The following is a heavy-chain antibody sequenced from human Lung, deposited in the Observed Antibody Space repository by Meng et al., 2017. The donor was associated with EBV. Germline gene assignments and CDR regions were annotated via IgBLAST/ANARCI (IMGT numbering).Heavy chain of an antibody. CDR3: AREGAVSLYYWFDP. Sequence: GTGLVNPSGTLSPPFAVSVFSSSSYYWSWIRQPARKGLEWIVRIYPSGSPKYTPSLKSRVTMSVDTSKNQFSLKLSSVTAADTAVYYCAREGAVSLYYWFDPWGQGTLVTVSS. D-gene: IGHD1-26*01. V-gene: IGHV4-4*07. J-gene: IGHJ5*02. CDR1: VFSSSSYY. CDR2: IYPSGSP.